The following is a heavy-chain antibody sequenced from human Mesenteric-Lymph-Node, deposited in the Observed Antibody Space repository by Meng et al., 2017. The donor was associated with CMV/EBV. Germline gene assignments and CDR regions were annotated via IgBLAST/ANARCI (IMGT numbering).Heavy chain of an antibody. J-gene: IGHJ6*02. CDR1: GYSFTSSW. CDR2: IYPGDSDT. Sequence: GSLRLSCKGSGYSFTSSWIGWVRQMPGKGLEWMGIIYPGDSDTRYSPSFQGQVTISADKSTSTACLQWSSLKASDTAMYYCARQGGGYCSSTSCPYGMDVWGQGTTVTVSS. V-gene: IGHV5-51*01. D-gene: IGHD2-2*01. CDR3: ARQGGGYCSSTSCPYGMDV.